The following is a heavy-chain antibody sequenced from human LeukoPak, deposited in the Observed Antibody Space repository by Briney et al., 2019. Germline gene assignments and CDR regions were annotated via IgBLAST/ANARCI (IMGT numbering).Heavy chain of an antibody. CDR1: GGSFSGYY. V-gene: IGHV4-34*01. D-gene: IGHD2-2*01. J-gene: IGHJ4*02. Sequence: SETLSLTCAVYGGSFSGYYWSWIRQPPGKGLEWIGEINHSGSTNYNPSLQSRATMSLDTSRSQFSLRLTSVAAADTAIYYCARQEISTSYYGLDSWGQGTLVTVSP. CDR2: INHSGST. CDR3: ARQEISTSYYGLDS.